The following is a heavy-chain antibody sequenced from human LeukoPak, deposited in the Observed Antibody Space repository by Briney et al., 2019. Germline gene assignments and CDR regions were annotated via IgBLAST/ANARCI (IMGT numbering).Heavy chain of an antibody. CDR1: GGSISSYY. CDR2: IYYRGST. V-gene: IGHV4-59*12. J-gene: IGHJ6*03. CDR3: ARRKGPRGNPRNYYYMDV. D-gene: IGHD4-23*01. Sequence: SETLSLTCTVSGGSISSYYWSWIRQPPGKGLEWIGYIYYRGSTNYNPSLKSRVTISVDTSKNQFSLKLSSVTAADTAVYYCARRKGPRGNPRNYYYMDVWGKGTTVTISS.